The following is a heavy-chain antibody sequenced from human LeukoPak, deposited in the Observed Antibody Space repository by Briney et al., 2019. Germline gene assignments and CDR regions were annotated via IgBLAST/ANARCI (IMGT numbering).Heavy chain of an antibody. V-gene: IGHV5-51*01. Sequence: GESLKISCKGSGYSFTSYWIGWVRQMPGKGLEGMGIIYPGDSDTRYSPSFQGQVTISADKSISTAYLQWSSLKASDTAMYYCARPRTPLIAVAGTGDAFDIWGQGTMVTVSS. CDR1: GYSFTSYW. D-gene: IGHD6-19*01. CDR3: ARPRTPLIAVAGTGDAFDI. CDR2: IYPGDSDT. J-gene: IGHJ3*02.